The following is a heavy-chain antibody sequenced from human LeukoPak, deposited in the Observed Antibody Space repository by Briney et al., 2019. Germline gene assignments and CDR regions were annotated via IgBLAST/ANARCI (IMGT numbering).Heavy chain of an antibody. CDR3: ARARITPEEVFDP. V-gene: IGHV4-39*07. Sequence: PSETLSLTCTVSGGSIRSSRYYWGWIRQPPGKGLEWIGNIYYSGSTNYNPSLKSRVTISVDTSKNQFSLKLSSVTAADTAIYYCARARITPEEVFDPWGQGTLVTVSS. J-gene: IGHJ5*02. D-gene: IGHD2-15*01. CDR1: GGSIRSSRYY. CDR2: IYYSGST.